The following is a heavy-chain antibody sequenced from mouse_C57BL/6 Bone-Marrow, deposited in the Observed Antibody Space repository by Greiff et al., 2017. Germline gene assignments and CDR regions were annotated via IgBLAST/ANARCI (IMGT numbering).Heavy chain of an antibody. CDR1: GYTFTSYG. Sequence: VQLQESGAELARPGASVKLSCKASGYTFTSYGISWVKQRTGQGLEWIGEIYPRSGNTYYNEKFKGKATLTADKSSSTAYMELRSLTSEDSAVYFCARSDYSKGFAYWGQGTLVTVSA. CDR3: ARSDYSKGFAY. J-gene: IGHJ3*01. V-gene: IGHV1-81*01. D-gene: IGHD2-5*01. CDR2: IYPRSGNT.